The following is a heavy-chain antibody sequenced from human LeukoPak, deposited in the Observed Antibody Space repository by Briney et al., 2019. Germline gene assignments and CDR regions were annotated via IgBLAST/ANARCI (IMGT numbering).Heavy chain of an antibody. CDR2: IYYSGST. J-gene: IGHJ6*02. CDR1: GGSISSGDYY. V-gene: IGHV4-30-4*01. Sequence: SETLSLTCTVSGGSISSGDYYWRWIRQTPGKGLEWIGYIYYSGSTYYNPSLKSRVTISVDTSKNQFSLKLSSVTAADTAVYYCARGYPAIGSYYYYYGMDVWGHGTTVTVS. CDR3: ARGYPAIGSYYYYYGMDV. D-gene: IGHD2-15*01.